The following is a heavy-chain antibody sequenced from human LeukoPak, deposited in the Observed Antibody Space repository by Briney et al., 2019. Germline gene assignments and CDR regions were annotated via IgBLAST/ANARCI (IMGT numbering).Heavy chain of an antibody. D-gene: IGHD3-22*01. CDR1: AFSFSSYE. CDR3: ARRAGDYSHPYDY. V-gene: IGHV3-48*03. Sequence: GGSLRLSCAASAFSFSSYEMNWVRQAPGKGLEWVSYISSSGGTIYYADSVKGRFTISRDNAKNSLYLQMNSLRAEDTAVYYCARRAGDYSHPYDYWGQETLVTVSS. J-gene: IGHJ4*02. CDR2: ISSSGGTI.